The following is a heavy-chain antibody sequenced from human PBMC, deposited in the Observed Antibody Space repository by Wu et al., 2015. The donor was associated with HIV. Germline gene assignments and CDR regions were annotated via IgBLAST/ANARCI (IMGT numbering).Heavy chain of an antibody. V-gene: IGHV1-24*01. CDR3: STGLNSYAFDI. D-gene: IGHD1-1*01. Sequence: QVQLVQSGAEVKKPGASVRVSCKVSGYILSKLSIHWVRQAPAKGLEWMGGFDAEEGETIYAQKLQGRVTMTEDTSTDIAYMELSNLKSEDTAMYYCSTGLNSYAFDIWGQGTTVIVSS. J-gene: IGHJ3*02. CDR2: FDAEEGET. CDR1: GYILSKLS.